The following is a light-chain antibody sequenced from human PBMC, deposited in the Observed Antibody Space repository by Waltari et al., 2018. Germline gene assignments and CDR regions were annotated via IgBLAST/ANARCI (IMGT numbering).Light chain of an antibody. V-gene: IGKV3-20*01. CDR1: QSVFGNH. J-gene: IGKJ1*01. CDR2: GAS. Sequence: EIVLTQSPGTLSLSPGERATLSCRASQSVFGNHVAWVQQKPGQAPRPLIEGASRRARGIPNRVSGSGSGTDCTLTISRLEPDDFAVYYCQQYGSSWTFGPGTKVEIK. CDR3: QQYGSSWT.